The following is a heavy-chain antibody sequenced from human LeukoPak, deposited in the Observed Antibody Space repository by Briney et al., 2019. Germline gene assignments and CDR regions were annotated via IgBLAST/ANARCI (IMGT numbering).Heavy chain of an antibody. D-gene: IGHD1-26*01. J-gene: IGHJ4*02. CDR2: IFYNGNT. V-gene: IGHV4-59*01. CDR1: GGSISSYY. CDR3: ARGGANSGGYSPFDY. Sequence: KPSETLSLTYTVSGGSISSYYWTWIRQPPGKGLEWIGYIFYNGNTNYNPSLKSRVTISLDTSKNQFFLRLTSVTAADTAVYYCARGGANSGGYSPFDYWGQGTLVTVSS.